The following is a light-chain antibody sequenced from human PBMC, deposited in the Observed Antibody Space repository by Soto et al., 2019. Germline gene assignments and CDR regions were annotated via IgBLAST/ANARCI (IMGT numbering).Light chain of an antibody. V-gene: IGLV2-14*03. Sequence: QSVLTQPASVSGSPGQSITISCTGTSSDVGGYNSVSWYQHHPGKAPKLMIYNVSNRPSGVSSRFSGSKSGNTASLTISGLQAEDEADYYCSSYTTSSTYVFATGTKVTFL. CDR2: NVS. J-gene: IGLJ1*01. CDR1: SSDVGGYNS. CDR3: SSYTTSSTYV.